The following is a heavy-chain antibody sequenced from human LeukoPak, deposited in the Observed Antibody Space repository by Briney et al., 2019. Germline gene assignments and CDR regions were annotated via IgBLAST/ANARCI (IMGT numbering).Heavy chain of an antibody. J-gene: IGHJ3*02. Sequence: PGGSLRLSCAASGFTFSSYDMHWVRQATGKGLEWVSAIGTAGDTYYPGSAKGRFTISRENAKNSLYLQMNSLRAEDTAVYYCARQIAVAGSDAFDIWGQGTMVTVSS. CDR1: GFTFSSYD. CDR3: ARQIAVAGSDAFDI. D-gene: IGHD6-19*01. CDR2: IGTAGDT. V-gene: IGHV3-13*01.